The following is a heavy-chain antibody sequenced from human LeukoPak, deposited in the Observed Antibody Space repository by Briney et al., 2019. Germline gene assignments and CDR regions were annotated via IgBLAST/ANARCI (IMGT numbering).Heavy chain of an antibody. D-gene: IGHD3/OR15-3a*01. V-gene: IGHV3-15*07. CDR1: GFSFSKAR. CDR2: LNGKTYGGTP. Sequence: PGGSLRLSCAASGFSFSKARMNWVRPAPGKGQEWVGRLNGKTYGGTPDYAAPVNGSFTISGDDSKNTLYLQMNSRKSEDTAVYYCTTDETWTDYGMDVWGQGTMVTV. CDR3: TTDETWTDYGMDV. J-gene: IGHJ6*02.